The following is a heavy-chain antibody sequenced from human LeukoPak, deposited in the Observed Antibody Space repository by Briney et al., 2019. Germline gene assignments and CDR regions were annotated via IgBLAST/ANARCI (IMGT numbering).Heavy chain of an antibody. CDR3: AREGPGTTRGWYYYMDV. J-gene: IGHJ6*03. V-gene: IGHV3-21*01. CDR2: ISSSSSYI. CDR1: GFTFSSYS. Sequence: PGGSLRLSCAASGFTFSSYSMNWVRQAPGKGLEWVSSISSSSSYIYYADSVKGRFTISGDNAKNSLYLQMNSLRAEDTAVYYCAREGPGTTRGWYYYMDVWGKGTTVTISS. D-gene: IGHD4-17*01.